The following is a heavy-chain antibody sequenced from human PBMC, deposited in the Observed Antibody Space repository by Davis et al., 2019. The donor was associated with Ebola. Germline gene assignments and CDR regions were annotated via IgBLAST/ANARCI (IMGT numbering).Heavy chain of an antibody. CDR2: ISGSGGST. J-gene: IGHJ4*02. V-gene: IGHV3-23*01. CDR1: GFTFSSYA. CDR3: AKDLPKLRFRGYEDESSGWPYFDY. D-gene: IGHD6-19*01. Sequence: PGGSLRLSCAASGFTFSSYAMSWVRQAPGKGLEWVLAISGSGGSTYYADSVKGRFTISRDNSKNTLYLQMNSLRAEDTAVYYCAKDLPKLRFRGYEDESSGWPYFDYWGQGTLVTVSS.